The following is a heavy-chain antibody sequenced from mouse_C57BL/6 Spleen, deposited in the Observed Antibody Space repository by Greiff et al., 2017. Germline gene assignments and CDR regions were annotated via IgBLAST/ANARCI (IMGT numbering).Heavy chain of an antibody. V-gene: IGHV1-64*01. J-gene: IGHJ2*01. CDR1: GYTFTSYW. CDR3: ARGGWCDY. CDR2: IHPNSGST. Sequence: QVQLQQPGAELVKPGASVKLSCKASGYTFTSYWMHWVKQRPGQGLEWIGMIHPNSGSTNYNEKFKSKATLTVDKSSSPAYMQLSSQTSEDSAVYYCARGGWCDYWGQGTTRTVSS. D-gene: IGHD3-3*01.